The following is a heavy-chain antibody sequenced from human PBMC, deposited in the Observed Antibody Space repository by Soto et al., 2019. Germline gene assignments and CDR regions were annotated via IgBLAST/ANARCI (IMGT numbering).Heavy chain of an antibody. J-gene: IGHJ4*02. Sequence: HPGGSLRLSCAASGFTFSSYWMNWVRQAPGKGLEWVANINQDGNEDNLLDSVKGRFTISRDNAKNSLFLQMNSLRVDDTAVYYCARTGDGHHDFLDYWGQGALVTTSS. CDR3: ARTGDGHHDFLDY. D-gene: IGHD1-1*01. CDR2: INQDGNED. V-gene: IGHV3-7*01. CDR1: GFTFSSYW.